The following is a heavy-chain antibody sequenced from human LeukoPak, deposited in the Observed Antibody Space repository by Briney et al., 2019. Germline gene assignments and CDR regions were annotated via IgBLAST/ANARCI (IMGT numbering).Heavy chain of an antibody. CDR3: AREYDYVWGSYRFAPFDY. J-gene: IGHJ4*02. CDR1: GFTVSSNY. Sequence: PGGSLRLSCAASGFTVSSNYMSWVRQAPGKGLEWVSYISSSSSTVYYADSVKGRFTISRDNAKNSLYLQMNSLRDEDTAVYYCAREYDYVWGSYRFAPFDYWGQGTLVTVSS. V-gene: IGHV3-48*02. D-gene: IGHD3-16*02. CDR2: ISSSSSTV.